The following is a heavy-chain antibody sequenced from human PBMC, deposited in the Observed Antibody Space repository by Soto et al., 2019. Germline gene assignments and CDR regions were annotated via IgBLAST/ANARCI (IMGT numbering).Heavy chain of an antibody. CDR3: ARHADILTGYGSSYFDY. J-gene: IGHJ4*02. Sequence: PSETLSLTCTVSGGSISSSSYYWGWIRQPPGKGLEWIGSIYYSGSTYYNPSLKSRVTISVDTSKNQISLKLSSVTAADTAVYYCARHADILTGYGSSYFDYWGQGTLVTVSS. CDR1: GGSISSSSYY. D-gene: IGHD3-9*01. V-gene: IGHV4-39*01. CDR2: IYYSGST.